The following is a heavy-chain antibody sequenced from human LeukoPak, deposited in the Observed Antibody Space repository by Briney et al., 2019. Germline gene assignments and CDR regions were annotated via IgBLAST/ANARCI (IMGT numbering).Heavy chain of an antibody. CDR3: ARDDIVGATSPLDY. D-gene: IGHD1-26*01. Sequence: GGSLRLSCAASGFTLDDYGMSWVRQAPGKGLEWVSGINWNGGSTGYADSVKGRFTISRDNAKNSLYLQMNSLRAEDTALYYCARDDIVGATSPLDYWGQGTLVTVSS. J-gene: IGHJ4*02. CDR1: GFTLDDYG. V-gene: IGHV3-20*04. CDR2: INWNGGST.